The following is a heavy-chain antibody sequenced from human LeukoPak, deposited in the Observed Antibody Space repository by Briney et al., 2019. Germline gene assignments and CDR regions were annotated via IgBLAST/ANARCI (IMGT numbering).Heavy chain of an antibody. CDR3: AKSAALQQLVLTPTGYHWYFDL. CDR2: ISGSGGST. Sequence: GGSLRLSCAASGFTFSSYAMSWVRQAPGKGLEWVSAISGSGGSTYYADSVKGRFTISRDNSKNTLYLQMNSLRAEDTAVYYCAKSAALQQLVLTPTGYHWYFDLRGRGTLVTVSS. D-gene: IGHD6-6*01. V-gene: IGHV3-23*01. J-gene: IGHJ2*01. CDR1: GFTFSSYA.